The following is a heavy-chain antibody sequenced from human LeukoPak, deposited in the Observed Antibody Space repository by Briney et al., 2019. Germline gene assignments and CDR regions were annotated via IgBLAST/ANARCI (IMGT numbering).Heavy chain of an antibody. V-gene: IGHV1-18*01. J-gene: IGHJ5*02. CDR1: GDTSTNYA. Sequence: ASVKDSCKATGDTSTNYAIVWVRQAPGQGLEWMGWIGAFNGYTNYAQKLQGRVTLTTDTSTSTVYMHLRSLRPDDTAVYYCAREMGARAWFDPWGQGTLVTVSS. D-gene: IGHD3-16*01. CDR3: AREMGARAWFDP. CDR2: IGAFNGYT.